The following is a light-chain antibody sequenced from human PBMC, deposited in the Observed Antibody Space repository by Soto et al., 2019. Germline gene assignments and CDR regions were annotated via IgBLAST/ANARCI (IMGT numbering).Light chain of an antibody. CDR2: AAS. Sequence: DIQMTQSPSSLSASVGDRVTITCRASQIISNNLNWYQQKPGKAPKLLTHAASSLQSGVPSRFSGSGSGTDFTLTSSSLQPEDFATYYCQQSYNNPWTFGQGTKVEVK. CDR3: QQSYNNPWT. J-gene: IGKJ1*01. CDR1: QIISNN. V-gene: IGKV1-39*01.